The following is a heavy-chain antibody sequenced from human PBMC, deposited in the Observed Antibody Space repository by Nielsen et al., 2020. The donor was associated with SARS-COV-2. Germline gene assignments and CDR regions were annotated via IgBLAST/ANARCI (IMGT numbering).Heavy chain of an antibody. Sequence: SETLSLTCAVYGGSFSGYYWSWIRQPPGKGLEWIGEINHSGSTNYNPSLKSRVTISVDTSKNQFSLKLSSVTAADTAVYYCAREPYKYFDYWGQGTLVTVSS. CDR2: INHSGST. CDR3: AREPYKYFDY. CDR1: GGSFSGYY. D-gene: IGHD1-1*01. V-gene: IGHV4-34*01. J-gene: IGHJ4*02.